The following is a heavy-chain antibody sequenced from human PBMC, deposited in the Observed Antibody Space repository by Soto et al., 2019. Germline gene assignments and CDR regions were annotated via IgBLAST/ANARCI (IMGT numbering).Heavy chain of an antibody. V-gene: IGHV4-4*02. J-gene: IGHJ5*02. D-gene: IGHD6-13*01. CDR1: GGSISSSNW. Sequence: SLTCAVSGGSISSSNWWSWVRQPPGKGLEWIGEIYHSGSTNYNPSLKSRVTISVDKSKNQFSLKLSSVTAADTAVYYCARDNGRAAAGNWFDPWGQGTLVTV. CDR3: ARDNGRAAAGNWFDP. CDR2: IYHSGST.